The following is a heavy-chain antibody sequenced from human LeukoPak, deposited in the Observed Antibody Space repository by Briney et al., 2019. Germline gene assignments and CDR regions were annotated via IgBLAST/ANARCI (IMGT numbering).Heavy chain of an antibody. CDR3: ANVLGGRAIFGVVMGSYYMDV. CDR1: GFIFSIYP. CDR2: ISGSGGRT. J-gene: IGHJ6*03. Sequence: GGSLTLFCALCGFIFSIYPVSWARPPPGRGRECVSAISGSGGRTYHAHSGAGRLTISRDNYKNTLYLQMNSLRAEDTAVYYWANVLGGRAIFGVVMGSYYMDVWGKGTTVTVSS. V-gene: IGHV3-23*01. D-gene: IGHD3-3*01.